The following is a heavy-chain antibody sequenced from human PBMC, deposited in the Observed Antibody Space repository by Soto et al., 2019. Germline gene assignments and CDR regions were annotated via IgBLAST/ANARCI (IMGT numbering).Heavy chain of an antibody. D-gene: IGHD3-16*01. Sequence: EVPMMESGGGLVQPGGSLRLSCAASGFTFSSYAMSWVRQAPGKGLEWVSVITGSGSTTYYADSVKGRFTISRDNSKNTLYLQMNSVGAEDTAVYYCARRGGALGYWGQGTLVTVSS. V-gene: IGHV3-23*01. CDR1: GFTFSSYA. CDR3: ARRGGALGY. CDR2: ITGSGSTT. J-gene: IGHJ4*02.